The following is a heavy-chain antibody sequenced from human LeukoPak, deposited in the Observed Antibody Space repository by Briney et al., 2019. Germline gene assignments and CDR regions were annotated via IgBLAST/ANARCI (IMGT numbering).Heavy chain of an antibody. V-gene: IGHV4-59*01. CDR2: IYYSGST. D-gene: IGHD3-10*01. J-gene: IGHJ3*02. CDR3: ARDYMVRGVKYPYGAFDI. CDR1: GGSISSYY. Sequence: LETLSLTCTVSGGSISSYYWSWLRQPPGKGLEWIGYIYYSGSTNYNPSLKSRVTISVDTSKNQFSLKLSSVTAADTAVYYCARDYMVRGVKYPYGAFDIWGQGTMVTVSS.